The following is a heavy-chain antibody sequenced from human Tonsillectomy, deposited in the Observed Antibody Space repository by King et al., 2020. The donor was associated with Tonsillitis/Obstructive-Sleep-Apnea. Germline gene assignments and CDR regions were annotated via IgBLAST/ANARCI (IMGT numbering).Heavy chain of an antibody. CDR1: GFSLTTSGVG. D-gene: IGHD1-26*01. V-gene: IGHV2-5*02. CDR3: GYTWYSGSSSGYFDY. CDR2: IYWDDDK. Sequence: TLKESGPSVVKPTQTLTLTCSFSGFSLTTSGVGVGWIRQPPGKALEWLGSIYWDDDKPYNPSLKNRLAIMKDTSKNQVVLIMTNVDPVDTGTYFCGYTWYSGSSSGYFDYWGQGIVVT. J-gene: IGHJ4*02.